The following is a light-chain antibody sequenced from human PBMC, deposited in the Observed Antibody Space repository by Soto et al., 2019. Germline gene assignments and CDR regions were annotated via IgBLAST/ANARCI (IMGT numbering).Light chain of an antibody. CDR2: DVS. CDR3: CSYAGSYTLGV. V-gene: IGLV2-11*01. CDR1: SSDVGGYNY. J-gene: IGLJ2*01. Sequence: QSALTQPASVSGSPGQSITISCTGTSSDVGGYNYVSWYQQHPGKAPKLIIYDVSKRPSGVPDRFSGSKSGNTASLTISGLQAEDEADYYCCSYAGSYTLGVFGGGTQLTVL.